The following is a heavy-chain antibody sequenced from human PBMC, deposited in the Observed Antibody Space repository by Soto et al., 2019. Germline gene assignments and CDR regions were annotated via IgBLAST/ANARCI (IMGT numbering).Heavy chain of an antibody. J-gene: IGHJ5*02. CDR3: AKYPYSSGWYGGADWFDP. Sequence: QVQLVQSGAEVKKPGSSVKVSCKASGGTFSSYTISWVRQAPGQGLEWMGRIIPILGIANYAQKFQGRVTITADXXTXTXXMELSSLRSEDTAVYYCAKYPYSSGWYGGADWFDPWGQGTLVTVSS. D-gene: IGHD6-19*01. CDR2: IIPILGIA. V-gene: IGHV1-69*02. CDR1: GGTFSSYT.